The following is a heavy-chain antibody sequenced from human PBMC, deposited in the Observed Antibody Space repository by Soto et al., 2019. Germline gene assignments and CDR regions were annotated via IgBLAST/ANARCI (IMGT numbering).Heavy chain of an antibody. D-gene: IGHD1-20*01. CDR2: IYYSGST. J-gene: IGHJ6*02. CDR1: GGYVSSRSSY. Sequence: QVQLQESGPGVVKPSETLSLTCTVSGGYVSSRSSYWSWIRQPPGKGLEWIGYIYYSGSTNYNPSLKSRVTISVDRSKNQFSLKLGSVTAADTAVYYCATDPYRDNWNDDVADDYHFYAMDVWGQGTTVTVSS. V-gene: IGHV4-61*01. CDR3: ATDPYRDNWNDDVADDYHFYAMDV.